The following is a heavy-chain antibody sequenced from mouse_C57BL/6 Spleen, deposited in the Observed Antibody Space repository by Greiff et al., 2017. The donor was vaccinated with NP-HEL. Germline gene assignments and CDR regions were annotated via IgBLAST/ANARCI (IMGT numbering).Heavy chain of an antibody. V-gene: IGHV5-9-1*02. Sequence: DVMLVESGEGLVKPGGSLKLSCAASGFTFSSYAMSWVRQTPEKRLEWVAYISSGGDYIYYADTVKGRFTISRDNARNTLYLQMSSLKSEDTAMYYCTRDRDGNYYYAMDDWGQGTSVTVSS. CDR1: GFTFSSYA. J-gene: IGHJ4*01. CDR2: ISSGGDYI. CDR3: TRDRDGNYYYAMDD. D-gene: IGHD2-1*01.